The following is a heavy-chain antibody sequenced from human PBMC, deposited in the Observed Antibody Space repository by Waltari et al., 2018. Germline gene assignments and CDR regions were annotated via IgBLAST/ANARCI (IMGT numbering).Heavy chain of an antibody. V-gene: IGHV3-23*01. Sequence: EVQLLESGGGLVQPGGSVRLSCDASGFPLHNYAMTWVRQAPGKGPEWVSSITHSASYTYYRDSVKGRFTISRDNSESTLYLQMNNLRAEDTAIYYCAKDSCEGRGGGSCYNPWGQGTLVTVSS. CDR2: ITHSASYT. CDR1: GFPLHNYA. CDR3: AKDSCEGRGGGSCYNP. J-gene: IGHJ5*02. D-gene: IGHD2-15*01.